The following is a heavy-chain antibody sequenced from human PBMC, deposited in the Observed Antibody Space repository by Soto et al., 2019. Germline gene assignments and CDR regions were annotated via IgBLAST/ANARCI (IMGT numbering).Heavy chain of an antibody. CDR2: IIPYNGNR. CDR3: ARDNGYNYGLNWFDP. J-gene: IGHJ5*02. V-gene: IGHV1-18*01. CDR1: GYSFLTYG. D-gene: IGHD5-18*01. Sequence: ASVKVSCKASGYSFLTYGISWVRQAPVQGLEWMGWIIPYNGNRSYARKFQGRVTMTTDTSTNTAYMELRSLRSDDTAVYYCARDNGYNYGLNWFDPWRQGTLVPVLL.